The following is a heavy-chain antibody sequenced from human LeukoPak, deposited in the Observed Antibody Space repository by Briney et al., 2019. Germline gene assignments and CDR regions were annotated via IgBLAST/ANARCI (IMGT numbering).Heavy chain of an antibody. CDR3: AKDRPVDIVATSYFDY. V-gene: IGHV3-15*01. CDR2: IKSKTDGGTT. D-gene: IGHD5-12*01. CDR1: GFTFSNAW. J-gene: IGHJ4*02. Sequence: GGSLRLSCAASGFTFSNAWMRWVRQAPGKGLEWVGRIKSKTDGGTTDYAAPVQGRFTISRDDSKNTLYLQMNSLKTEDTAVYYCAKDRPVDIVATSYFDYWGQGTLVTVSS.